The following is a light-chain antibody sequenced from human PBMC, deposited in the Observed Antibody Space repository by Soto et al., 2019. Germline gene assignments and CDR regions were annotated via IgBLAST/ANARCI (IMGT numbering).Light chain of an antibody. CDR3: QQYNSPST. J-gene: IGKJ2*01. Sequence: DIQMTQSPSTLSASVGDRVTITCRASQSISSWLAWYQQKPGKAPKLLIYDASSLESGVPSRFSGSGSGTEFTLTIFSLQPDDFATYYCQQYNSPSTFGQGTKLEIK. CDR1: QSISSW. CDR2: DAS. V-gene: IGKV1-5*01.